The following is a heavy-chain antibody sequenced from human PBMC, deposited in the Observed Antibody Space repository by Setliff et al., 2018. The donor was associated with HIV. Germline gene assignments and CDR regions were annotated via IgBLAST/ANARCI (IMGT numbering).Heavy chain of an antibody. CDR3: ARGSSFHWNYYYMDV. J-gene: IGHJ6*03. CDR1: GGTFSSYA. V-gene: IGHV1-3*01. Sequence: ASVKVSCKASGGTFSSYAMHWVRQAPGQRLEWMGWINADNGDTKYSQKFQGRVTITRDTSASTAYMELSSLRSEDTAVYYCARGSSFHWNYYYMDVWGKGTTVTVSS. CDR2: INADNGDT. D-gene: IGHD3-3*01.